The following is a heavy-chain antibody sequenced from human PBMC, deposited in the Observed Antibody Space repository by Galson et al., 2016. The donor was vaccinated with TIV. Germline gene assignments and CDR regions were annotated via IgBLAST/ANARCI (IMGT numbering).Heavy chain of an antibody. CDR2: IVPIFRTT. J-gene: IGHJ6*02. CDR1: GGTFNKYA. Sequence: SVKVSCKASGGTFNKYAISWVRQAPGQGLEWMGGIVPIFRTTNYAQKFQGRATITADEFTSTSFMELSSLRFEDTAVYYCTRGSSMTATYYNHFGMDVWGQGTTVTVSS. CDR3: TRGSSMTATYYNHFGMDV. V-gene: IGHV1-69*13.